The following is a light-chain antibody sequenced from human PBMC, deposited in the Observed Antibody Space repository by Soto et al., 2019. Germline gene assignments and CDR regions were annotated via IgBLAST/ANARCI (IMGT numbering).Light chain of an antibody. J-gene: IGKJ5*01. CDR1: QRVSSY. V-gene: IGKV3-11*01. Sequence: EIVLTQSPVTLSLSPGERATLSCRASQRVSSYLAWYQQKPGQAPRLLIYDASNRATGIPARFSGGGSGTDFPLTIDNLEAEDFAIYYCQQRSKWPPFTFGQGTRLESK. CDR3: QQRSKWPPFT. CDR2: DAS.